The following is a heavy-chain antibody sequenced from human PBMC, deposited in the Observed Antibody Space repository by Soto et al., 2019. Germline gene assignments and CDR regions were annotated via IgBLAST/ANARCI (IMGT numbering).Heavy chain of an antibody. Sequence: ASVKVSCKASGYTFTSYYMHWVRQAPGQGLEWMGIINPSGGSTSYAQKFQGRVTMTRDTSTSTVYMELSSLRSEDTAVYYCAGEGLSFFWGVFYPDSGGKEPLVPFPS. V-gene: IGHV1-46*01. CDR2: INPSGGST. D-gene: IGHD3-3*01. CDR1: GYTFTSYY. CDR3: AGEGLSFFWGVFYPDS. J-gene: IGHJ4*02.